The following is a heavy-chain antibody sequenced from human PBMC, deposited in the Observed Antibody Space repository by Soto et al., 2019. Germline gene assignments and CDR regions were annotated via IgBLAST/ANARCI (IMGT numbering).Heavy chain of an antibody. Sequence: GGSLRLSCAASGFTFSNAWMNWVRQAPGKGLEWVGRIKSKTDGGTTDYAAPVKGRFTISRDDSKNTLYLQMNSLKTEDTAVYYCTTALNCISTSCYTYYYYGMDVWGQGTTVTVSS. J-gene: IGHJ6*02. CDR3: TTALNCISTSCYTYYYYGMDV. CDR1: GFTFSNAW. V-gene: IGHV3-15*07. D-gene: IGHD2-2*02. CDR2: IKSKTDGGTT.